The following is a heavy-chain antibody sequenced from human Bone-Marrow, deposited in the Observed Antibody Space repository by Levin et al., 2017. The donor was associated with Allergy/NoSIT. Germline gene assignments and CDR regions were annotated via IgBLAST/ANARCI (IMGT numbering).Heavy chain of an antibody. Sequence: GASVKVSCAASGFTFSSYAMSWVRQAPGKGLEWVSAISGSGGSTYYADSVKGRFTISRDNSKNTLYLQMNSLRAEDTAVYYCAKDRGGYDSLYYYYYYYMDVWGKGTTVTVSS. D-gene: IGHD5-12*01. J-gene: IGHJ6*03. CDR2: ISGSGGST. CDR3: AKDRGGYDSLYYYYYYYMDV. V-gene: IGHV3-23*01. CDR1: GFTFSSYA.